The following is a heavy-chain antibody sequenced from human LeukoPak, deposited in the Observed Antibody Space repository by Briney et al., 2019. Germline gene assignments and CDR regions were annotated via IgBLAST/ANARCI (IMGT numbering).Heavy chain of an antibody. CDR1: GFMFKSYW. CDR3: ARDHPPAYYYGSGTTMGYFDY. D-gene: IGHD3-10*01. V-gene: IGHV3-7*01. Sequence: GGSLRLSCAASGFMFKSYWMRWVRQAPGKGLEGVASIKQDGSEENYVDYVRGRFTISRDNAKKSLYLQMNSLRAEDTAVSYCARDHPPAYYYGSGTTMGYFDYWGQGTLVTVSS. J-gene: IGHJ4*02. CDR2: IKQDGSEE.